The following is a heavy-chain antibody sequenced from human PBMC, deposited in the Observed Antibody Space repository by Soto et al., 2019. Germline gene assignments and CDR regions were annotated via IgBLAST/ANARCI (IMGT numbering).Heavy chain of an antibody. V-gene: IGHV4-34*01. CDR2: INHSGTA. D-gene: IGHD4-17*01. CDR3: ARVGRDYGDSIYYYGMDV. Sequence: SETLSLTCAVYDGSFSDFYWTWIRQRPGKGLEWIGEINHSGTAHFNPSLESRVAISVDTSNNQFSLKLTSVTAADTGVYYCARVGRDYGDSIYYYGMDVWGQGTTVTVSS. CDR1: DGSFSDFY. J-gene: IGHJ6*02.